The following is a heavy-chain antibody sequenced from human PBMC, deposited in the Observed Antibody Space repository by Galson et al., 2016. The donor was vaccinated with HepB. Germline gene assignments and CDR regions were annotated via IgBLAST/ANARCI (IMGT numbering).Heavy chain of an antibody. CDR1: GFSVSNAW. CDR3: TGGRISGVAHPID. Sequence: SLRLSCAASGFSVSNAWMSWVRQAPGKGLEWVGRIKSKTDGGTTDYAAPVKANFTIFRDDSKNTLYLQMNSLKSEDTAMYYCTGGRISGVAHPIDWGQGTRVTVSS. D-gene: IGHD3-3*01. CDR2: IKSKTDGGTT. J-gene: IGHJ4*02. V-gene: IGHV3-15*01.